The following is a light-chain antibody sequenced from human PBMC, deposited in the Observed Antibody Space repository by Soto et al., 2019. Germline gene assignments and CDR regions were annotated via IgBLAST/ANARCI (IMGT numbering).Light chain of an antibody. CDR1: SSDVGAYNY. Sequence: QSVLTQPASVSGSPGQSITISCTGTSSDVGAYNYVSWYQRHPGKAPKLMIYDVSHRPSXVXXRFXGSXXAXXXXXTXSGLQAQDEADYHCFSYTESSTYVFGTGTTVTVL. V-gene: IGLV2-14*01. J-gene: IGLJ1*01. CDR2: DVS. CDR3: FSYTESSTYV.